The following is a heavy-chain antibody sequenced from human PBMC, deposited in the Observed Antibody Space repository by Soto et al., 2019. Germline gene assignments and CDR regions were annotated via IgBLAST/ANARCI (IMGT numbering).Heavy chain of an antibody. Sequence: LSLTCAVSGGSFTAYYWSWIRQSPDMRLEWIGEIHHSGSTTYNPSVESRVTISVDTSKRQLSLKLTSVTAADTGVYYCVRGRRGDPWGQGTLVTVSS. CDR2: IHHSGST. V-gene: IGHV4-34*01. D-gene: IGHD3-10*01. CDR3: VRGRRGDP. J-gene: IGHJ5*02. CDR1: GGSFTAYY.